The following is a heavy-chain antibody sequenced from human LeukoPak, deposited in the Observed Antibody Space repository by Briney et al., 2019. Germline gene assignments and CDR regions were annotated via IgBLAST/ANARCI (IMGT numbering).Heavy chain of an antibody. CDR1: RFTFSSYA. Sequence: GGSLRLSCAASRFTFSSYAMHWVRQAPGKGLEWVAVISYDGSNKYYADSVKGRFTISRDNSKNTLYLQMNSLRAEDTAVYYCARGNEDIVVVPAAMDDYWGQGTLVTVSS. CDR2: ISYDGSNK. V-gene: IGHV3-30-3*01. CDR3: ARGNEDIVVVPAAMDDY. D-gene: IGHD2-2*01. J-gene: IGHJ4*02.